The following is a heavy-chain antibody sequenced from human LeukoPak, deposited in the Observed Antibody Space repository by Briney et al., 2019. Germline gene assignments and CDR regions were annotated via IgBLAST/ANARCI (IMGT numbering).Heavy chain of an antibody. D-gene: IGHD1-7*01. V-gene: IGHV3-23*01. J-gene: IGHJ4*02. CDR1: GFTVSSNY. CDR3: AKGRGWNSPDYFDY. Sequence: GGSLRLSCAASGFTVSSNYMSWVRQAPGKGLEWLSAITGSGGSTYYADSVKGRFTISRDNSKDTLYLQMNSLRAEDTAVYYCAKGRGWNSPDYFDYWGQGTLVTVSS. CDR2: ITGSGGST.